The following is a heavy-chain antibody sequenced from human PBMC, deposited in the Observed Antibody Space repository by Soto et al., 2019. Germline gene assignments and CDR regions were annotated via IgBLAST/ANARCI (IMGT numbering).Heavy chain of an antibody. CDR1: GGSISSGGYS. J-gene: IGHJ4*02. D-gene: IGHD5-12*01. CDR3: AAGGGLPRYY. V-gene: IGHV4-30-2*01. Sequence: QLQLQESGSGLVKPSQTLSLTCAVSGGSISSGGYSWSWIRQPPGKGLEWIGYIYHSGSTYYNPFPERRVTISVDRSKNQFSLKLSAVTAADPAVYYCAAGGGLPRYYWGQGTLVTVSS. CDR2: IYHSGST.